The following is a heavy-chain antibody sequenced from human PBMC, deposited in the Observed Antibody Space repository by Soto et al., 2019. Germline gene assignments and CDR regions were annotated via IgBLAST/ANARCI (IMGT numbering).Heavy chain of an antibody. CDR1: GFTFSSYA. J-gene: IGHJ6*02. CDR3: ARVWSSATENYYYYYGMDV. Sequence: GGSLRLSCAASGFTFSSYAMHWVRQAPGKGLEWVAVISYDGSNKYYADSVKGRFTISRDNSKNTLYLQMNSLRAEDTAVYYCARVWSSATENYYYYYGMDVWGQGTTVTVSS. V-gene: IGHV3-30-3*01. CDR2: ISYDGSNK. D-gene: IGHD1-1*01.